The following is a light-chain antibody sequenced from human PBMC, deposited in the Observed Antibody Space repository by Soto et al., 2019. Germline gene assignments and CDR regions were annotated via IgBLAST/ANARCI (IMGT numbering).Light chain of an antibody. CDR3: QQYGRSPPEFT. V-gene: IGKV3-20*01. Sequence: EIVLTQSPGTLSLSAGERATLSCRASQTISSNYLAWYQQKPGQAPRLLIFGASYRATGIPARFSGSGSGTDFTLTISRLEPEDFAVYYCQQYGRSPPEFTFGPGTKVDIK. CDR2: GAS. J-gene: IGKJ3*01. CDR1: QTISSNY.